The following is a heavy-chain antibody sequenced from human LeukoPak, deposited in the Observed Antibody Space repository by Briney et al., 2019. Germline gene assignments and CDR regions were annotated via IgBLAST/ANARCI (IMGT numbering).Heavy chain of an antibody. V-gene: IGHV1-58*02. J-gene: IGHJ2*01. CDR2: IVVGSGNT. CDR3: AAQNCSGGSCYGWYFDL. D-gene: IGHD2-15*01. CDR1: GFTFTSSA. Sequence: SVKVSCKASGFTFTSSAMQWVRQARGQRLEWIGWIVVGSGNTNYAQKFQERVTITRDMSTSTAYMELSSLRSEDTAVYYCAAQNCSGGSCYGWYFDLWGRGTLVTVSS.